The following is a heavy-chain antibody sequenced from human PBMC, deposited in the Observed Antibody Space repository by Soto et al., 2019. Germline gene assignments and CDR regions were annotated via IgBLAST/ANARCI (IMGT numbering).Heavy chain of an antibody. CDR1: GFTFSSYW. D-gene: IGHD2-15*01. J-gene: IGHJ4*02. V-gene: IGHV3-7*01. Sequence: EVQLVESGGGLVQPGGSLRLSCVASGFTFSSYWMSWVRQAPGKGLEWVANIKQDGSEKYYVDSVKGRFTISRDNAKNSLYLQMNSLRAEDTAVYYCAREDIVADYWGQGTLVTVSS. CDR2: IKQDGSEK. CDR3: AREDIVADY.